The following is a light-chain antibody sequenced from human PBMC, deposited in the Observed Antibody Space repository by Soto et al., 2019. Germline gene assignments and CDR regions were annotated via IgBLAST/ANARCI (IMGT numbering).Light chain of an antibody. CDR2: DAS. CDR3: QQRSNWPPT. CDR1: QSVSSY. J-gene: IGKJ2*01. Sequence: EIVLTQSPATLSLSPGERATLSCRASQSVSSYLAWYQQKPGQAPRLLIYDASNRATGIPARFSGSGSGTDVTLPSSSLEPEDLAVYYCQQRSNWPPTFGQGTKLEIK. V-gene: IGKV3-11*01.